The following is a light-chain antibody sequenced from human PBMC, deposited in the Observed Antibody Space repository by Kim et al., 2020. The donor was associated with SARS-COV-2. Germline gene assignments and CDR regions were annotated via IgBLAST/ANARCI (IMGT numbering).Light chain of an antibody. Sequence: AIQMTQSPSSLSALVGDKVTITCRASQDIRNDVAWYQQKPGKAPKLLIYAASSLQSGVPSRFSGSGSGTEFTLTISSLQPEDFATYSSLQDYIFPNTFGQGTKLEI. CDR3: LQDYIFPNT. J-gene: IGKJ2*01. CDR1: QDIRND. V-gene: IGKV1-6*01. CDR2: AAS.